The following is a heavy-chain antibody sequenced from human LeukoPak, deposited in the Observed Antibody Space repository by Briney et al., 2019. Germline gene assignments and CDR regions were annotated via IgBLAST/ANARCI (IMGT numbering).Heavy chain of an antibody. CDR3: VKDSSSGSYFDY. Sequence: GGSLRLSRSASGYTLSRYAMHWVRQAPGKGLEYVSAISSNGGSTYYADSVKGRFTISRDNSRNTLHLQMSSLRVEDTAVYYCVKDSSSGSYFDYWGQGTLVTVSS. CDR1: GYTLSRYA. J-gene: IGHJ4*02. V-gene: IGHV3-64D*06. D-gene: IGHD3-10*01. CDR2: ISSNGGST.